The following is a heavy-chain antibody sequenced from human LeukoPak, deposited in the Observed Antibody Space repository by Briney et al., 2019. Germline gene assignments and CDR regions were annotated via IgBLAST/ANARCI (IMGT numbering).Heavy chain of an antibody. J-gene: IGHJ4*02. V-gene: IGHV5-51*01. CDR2: IYPGDSDT. Sequence: GESLKISCKGSGYTFTSHWIAWVRQMPGKGLEWMGSIYPGDSDTRYSPSFQGHVTISADKAISTAYLQWSRLKASDTAMYYCARRYCSSTSCNPYFFDYWGQGTLVTVSS. CDR1: GYTFTSHW. D-gene: IGHD2-2*01. CDR3: ARRYCSSTSCNPYFFDY.